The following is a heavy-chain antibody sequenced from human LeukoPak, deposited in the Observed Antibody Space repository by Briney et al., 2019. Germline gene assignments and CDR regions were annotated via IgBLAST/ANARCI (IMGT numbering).Heavy chain of an antibody. D-gene: IGHD1-14*01. J-gene: IGHJ4*02. CDR2: ISSSSSTI. V-gene: IGHV3-48*01. CDR3: ARGMNPYYFDY. CDR1: GFTFSSYS. Sequence: GGSLRLSCAASGFTFSSYSMNWVRQAPGKGLEWVSYISSSSSTIYYADSVKGRFTISRDNAKNSLYPQMNSLRAEDTAVYYCARGMNPYYFDYWGQGTLVTVSS.